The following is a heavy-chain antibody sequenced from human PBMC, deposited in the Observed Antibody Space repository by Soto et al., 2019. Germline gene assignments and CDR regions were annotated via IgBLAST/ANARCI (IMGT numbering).Heavy chain of an antibody. D-gene: IGHD2-2*01. J-gene: IGHJ6*04. CDR2: IIPIFGTA. CDR3: ARGLSTDIVVVPAFYYYYYGMDV. CDR1: GGTFSSYA. Sequence: SVKVSCKASGGTFSSYAISWVRRAPGQGLEWMGGIIPIFGTANYAQKFQGRVTITADESTSTAYMELSSLRSEDTAVYYCARGLSTDIVVVPAFYYYYYGMDVWGKGTTVTVSS. V-gene: IGHV1-69*13.